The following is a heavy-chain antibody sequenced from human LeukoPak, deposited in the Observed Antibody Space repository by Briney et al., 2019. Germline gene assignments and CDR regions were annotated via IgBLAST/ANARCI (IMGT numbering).Heavy chain of an antibody. V-gene: IGHV4-34*01. CDR1: GGSFSDYL. D-gene: IGHD3-10*01. CDR2: INQGGRT. CDR3: ARGNRVWFGELMTSFSFFYIDV. J-gene: IGHJ6*03. Sequence: SETLSLTCAVNGGSFSDYLWTWIRQSPGKGLEWIGEINQGGRTNFDPSLKSRVTISADRSKYHFSLTLRSVTAADTAVYYCARGNRVWFGELMTSFSFFYIDVWGRGTTVIVSS.